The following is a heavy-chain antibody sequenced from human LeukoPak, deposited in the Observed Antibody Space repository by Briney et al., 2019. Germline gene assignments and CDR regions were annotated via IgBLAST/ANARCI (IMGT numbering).Heavy chain of an antibody. CDR2: INPSGGST. CDR3: ARDSSGYYLSFHDY. J-gene: IGHJ4*02. D-gene: IGHD3-22*01. Sequence: ASVKVSCKASGGTFSSYAISWVRQAPGQGLEWMGIINPSGGSTSYAQKFQGRVTMTRDTSTSTVYMELSSLRSEDTAVYYCARDSSGYYLSFHDYWGQGTLVTVSS. V-gene: IGHV1-46*01. CDR1: GGTFSSYA.